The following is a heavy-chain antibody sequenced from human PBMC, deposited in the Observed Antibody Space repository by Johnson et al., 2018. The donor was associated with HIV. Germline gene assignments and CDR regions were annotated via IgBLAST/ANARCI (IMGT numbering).Heavy chain of an antibody. J-gene: IGHJ3*02. CDR2: IWYDETNK. Sequence: QVQLVESGGGVVQPGRSLRLSCATSGFTFSKYGMHWVRQAPGKGLEWVAVIWYDETNKYYADSVKGRLTISRDNSKNTLYLQMNSLRAEDTAVYYCAKGLGSYYEAFDIWGQGTMVIVSS. CDR3: AKGLGSYYEAFDI. V-gene: IGHV3-33*06. D-gene: IGHD3-10*01. CDR1: GFTFSKYG.